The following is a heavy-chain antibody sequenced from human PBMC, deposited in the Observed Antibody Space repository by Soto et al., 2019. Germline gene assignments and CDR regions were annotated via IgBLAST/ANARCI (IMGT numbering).Heavy chain of an antibody. Sequence: GESLKISCKGSGYSFTSYWIGWVRQMPGKGLEWMGIIYPGDSDTRYSPSFQGQVAISADKSISTAYLQWSSLKASDTAMYYCARQTYYDSSGYYWHFDYWGQGTLVTVSS. D-gene: IGHD3-22*01. J-gene: IGHJ4*02. CDR3: ARQTYYDSSGYYWHFDY. V-gene: IGHV5-51*01. CDR2: IYPGDSDT. CDR1: GYSFTSYW.